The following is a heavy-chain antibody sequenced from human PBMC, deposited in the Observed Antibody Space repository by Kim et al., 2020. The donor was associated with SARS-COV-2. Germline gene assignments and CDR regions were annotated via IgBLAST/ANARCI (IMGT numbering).Heavy chain of an antibody. Sequence: SETLSLTCTVSGGSISSSSYYWGRIRQPPGKGLEWIGSIYYSGSTYYNPSLKSRVTISVDTSKNQFSLKLSSVTAADTAVYYCARLKAYCGGDCYSERYGMDVWGQGTTVTVSS. D-gene: IGHD2-21*02. CDR1: GGSISSSSYY. V-gene: IGHV4-39*01. J-gene: IGHJ6*02. CDR3: ARLKAYCGGDCYSERYGMDV. CDR2: IYYSGST.